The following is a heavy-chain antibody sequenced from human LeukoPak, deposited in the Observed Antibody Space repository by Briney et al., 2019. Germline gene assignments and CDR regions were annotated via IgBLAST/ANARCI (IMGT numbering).Heavy chain of an antibody. Sequence: PSETLSLTCTVSGGSISSSSYYWGWIRQPPGKGLEWIGSIYYSGSTFYNPSLKSRVTISVDTSKNQFSLKLSSVTAADTAVYYCARRRWRAGIAVAGTVDYWGQGTLVTVSS. J-gene: IGHJ4*02. CDR1: GGSISSSSYY. D-gene: IGHD6-19*01. CDR3: ARRRWRAGIAVAGTVDY. V-gene: IGHV4-39*01. CDR2: IYYSGST.